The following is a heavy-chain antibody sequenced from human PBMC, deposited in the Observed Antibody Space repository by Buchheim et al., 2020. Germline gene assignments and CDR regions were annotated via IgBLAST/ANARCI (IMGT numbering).Heavy chain of an antibody. CDR2: ISYDGSNK. V-gene: IGHV3-30*18. J-gene: IGHJ6*03. Sequence: QVQLVESGGGVVQPGRSLRLSCAASGFTFSSYGMHWVRQAPGKGLEWVAVISYDGSNKYYADSAKGRFTISRDNSKNTLYLQMNSLRAEDTAVYYCAKDASKSDFWSGYYYYYYYMDVWGKGTT. CDR3: AKDASKSDFWSGYYYYYYYMDV. CDR1: GFTFSSYG. D-gene: IGHD3-3*01.